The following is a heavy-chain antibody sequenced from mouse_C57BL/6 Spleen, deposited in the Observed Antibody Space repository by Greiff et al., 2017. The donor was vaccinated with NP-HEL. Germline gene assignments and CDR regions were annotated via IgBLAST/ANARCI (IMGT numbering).Heavy chain of an antibody. CDR1: VSTFTHSF. D-gene: IGHD2-4*01. J-gene: IGHJ1*03. CDR3: AREEDYDWYFDV. V-gene: IGHV1-63*01. CDR2: IYPFVCYT. Sequence: QVQLQQSGAELVRPGTSVKMSCKASVSTFTHSFLGLSTPRPVPGLDLIGDIYPFVCYTNYNEKFKGKATLTADKSSSTAYMQFSSLTSEDSAIYYCAREEDYDWYFDVWGTGTTVTVSS.